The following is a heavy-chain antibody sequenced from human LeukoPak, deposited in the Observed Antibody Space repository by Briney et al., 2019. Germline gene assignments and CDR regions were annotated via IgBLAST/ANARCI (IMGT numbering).Heavy chain of an antibody. D-gene: IGHD2/OR15-2a*01. CDR2: ISAYNGNT. Sequence: GASVKVSCKASGYTFTSYGFNWVRQAPGQGLEWMGWISAYNGNTNYAQQIQGRATMTTDTSTSTAYMELRSLRSDDTAVYYCARDFSSVHRAEVSYYWGQGTLVTVSS. CDR1: GYTFTSYG. CDR3: ARDFSSVHRAEVSYY. J-gene: IGHJ4*02. V-gene: IGHV1-18*01.